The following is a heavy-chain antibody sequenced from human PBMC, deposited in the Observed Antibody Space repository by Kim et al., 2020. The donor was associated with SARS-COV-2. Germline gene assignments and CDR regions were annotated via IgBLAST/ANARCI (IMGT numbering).Heavy chain of an antibody. Sequence: YHPSLKSRVTISVDTSKNQFSLKLSSVTAADTAVYYCARVEGVTKPNFDYWGQGTLVTVSS. V-gene: IGHV4-31*02. D-gene: IGHD4-17*01. J-gene: IGHJ4*02. CDR3: ARVEGVTKPNFDY.